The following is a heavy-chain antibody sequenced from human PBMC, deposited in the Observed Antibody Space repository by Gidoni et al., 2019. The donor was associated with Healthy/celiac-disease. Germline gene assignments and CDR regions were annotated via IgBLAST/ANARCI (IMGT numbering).Heavy chain of an antibody. J-gene: IGHJ6*02. Sequence: QLLQSGAEVKKPGASVQVSCKASGYTFTRYDINWVRQATGQGLEWMGWMNPNSGNKGYAQKFQGRVTMTRNTSISTAYMELSRLRSEDTAVYYWATPGDYGDDYDYGMDVWGQGTTVTVSS. CDR3: ATPGDYGDDYDYGMDV. CDR1: GYTFTRYD. CDR2: MNPNSGNK. D-gene: IGHD4-17*01. V-gene: IGHV1-8*01.